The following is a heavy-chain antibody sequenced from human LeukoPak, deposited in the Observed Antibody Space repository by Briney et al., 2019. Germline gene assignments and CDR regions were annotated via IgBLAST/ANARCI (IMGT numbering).Heavy chain of an antibody. Sequence: GGSLRLSCAASGFRFSDFTMTWVRQAPGKGLEWVSAISGSGGSTYYADSVKGRFTISRDNSKNTLYLQMNSLRAEDTAVYYCAKERKYYFDYWGQGTLVTVSS. CDR2: ISGSGGST. J-gene: IGHJ4*02. CDR3: AKERKYYFDY. D-gene: IGHD1-14*01. CDR1: GFRFSDFT. V-gene: IGHV3-23*01.